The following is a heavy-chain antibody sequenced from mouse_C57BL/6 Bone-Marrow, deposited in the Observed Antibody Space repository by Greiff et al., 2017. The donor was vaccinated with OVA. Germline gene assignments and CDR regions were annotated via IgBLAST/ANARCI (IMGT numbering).Heavy chain of an antibody. CDR2: FHPYNDDT. CDR1: GYTFNTYP. CDR3: ARPRDYDGDWFAY. Sequence: VQLQQSGAELVKPGASVKMSCTASGYTFNTYPIEWMKQNHGKSLEWIGNFHPYNDDTKYNAKFKGKATLTVETSSSTVYLELSRFTSDDSAVYYCARPRDYDGDWFAYWGQGTLVTVSA. J-gene: IGHJ3*01. D-gene: IGHD2-4*01. V-gene: IGHV1-47*01.